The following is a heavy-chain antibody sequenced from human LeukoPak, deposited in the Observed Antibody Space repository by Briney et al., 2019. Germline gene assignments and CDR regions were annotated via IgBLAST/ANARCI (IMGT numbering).Heavy chain of an antibody. CDR3: ATTIDSSGYPFDY. Sequence: SVKVSCNVSGYTLTELSMHWVRQAPGKGLEWMGGFDPEDRETIYAQKFQGRVTMTEDTSTDTAYMELSSLRSEDTAVYYCATTIDSSGYPFDYWGQGTLVTVSS. CDR2: FDPEDRET. CDR1: GYTLTELS. J-gene: IGHJ4*02. V-gene: IGHV1-24*01. D-gene: IGHD3-22*01.